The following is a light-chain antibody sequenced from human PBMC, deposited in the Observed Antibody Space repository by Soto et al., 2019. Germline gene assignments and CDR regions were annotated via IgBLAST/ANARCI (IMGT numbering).Light chain of an antibody. CDR3: QQYYSSPVT. CDR1: QSVLFSSSNKNY. J-gene: IGKJ5*01. V-gene: IGKV4-1*01. CDR2: WAS. Sequence: DIVMTQSPDSLAVSLGERATINCKSSQSVLFSSSNKNYLAWYQQKPGQPPNLLIYWASTRESGVPDRFSGSGSGTDFTLTISSLQAEDVVVYYCQQYYSSPVTFGQGTRLEIK.